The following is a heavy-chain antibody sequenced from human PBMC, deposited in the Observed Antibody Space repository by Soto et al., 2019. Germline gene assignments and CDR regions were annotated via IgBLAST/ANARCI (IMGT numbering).Heavy chain of an antibody. CDR3: ARDRRWLSRGPNNWLDP. V-gene: IGHV4-30-4*01. Sequence: SSETLSLTCTVSGGSINSGDYYWTWIRQPPGKGLEWIGYIYYDGNSQHNPSLKSRVTMSVDTSKNQFSLKLTSVTAADTAVYYCARDRRWLSRGPNNWLDPWGQGTLVTVSS. J-gene: IGHJ5*02. CDR1: GGSINSGDYY. CDR2: IYYDGNS. D-gene: IGHD2-21*01.